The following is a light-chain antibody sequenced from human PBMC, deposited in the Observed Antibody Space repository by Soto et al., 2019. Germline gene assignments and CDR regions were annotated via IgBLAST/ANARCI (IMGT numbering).Light chain of an antibody. CDR3: QSYDSRLSGSV. CDR1: SSNIGTGYD. CDR2: GNT. Sequence: QPVLTQPPSVSGAPGQRVTISCTGSSSNIGTGYDVHWYQHLPGTAPKLLIYGNTNRPSGVPDRFSGSKSGTSASLAITGLQAEDEADYYCQSYDSRLSGSVFGTGTQLTVL. V-gene: IGLV1-40*01. J-gene: IGLJ1*01.